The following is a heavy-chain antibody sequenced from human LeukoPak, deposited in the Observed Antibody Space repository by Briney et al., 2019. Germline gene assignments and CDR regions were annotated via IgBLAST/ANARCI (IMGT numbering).Heavy chain of an antibody. D-gene: IGHD3-10*01. Sequence: SETLSLTCAVYGGSFSGYYWSWIRQPPGKGLEWIGEINHSGSTNYNPSLKSRVTISVDTSKNQFSLKLSSVTAADTAVYYCARAFFSMVRGIDYWGQGTLATVSS. CDR1: GGSFSGYY. J-gene: IGHJ4*02. CDR3: ARAFFSMVRGIDY. CDR2: INHSGST. V-gene: IGHV4-34*01.